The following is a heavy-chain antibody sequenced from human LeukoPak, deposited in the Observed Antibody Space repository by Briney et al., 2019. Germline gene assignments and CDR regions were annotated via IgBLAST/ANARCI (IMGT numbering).Heavy chain of an antibody. J-gene: IGHJ4*02. Sequence: SETLSLTCTVSGDSISSYYWSWIRQPPGKGLEWIGYIYYSGSTNYSPSLKSRVTISVDTSKNQFSLKLSSVTAADTAVYYCARGVVIAPQTFDYWGQGTLVTVSS. D-gene: IGHD2-21*01. CDR2: IYYSGST. V-gene: IGHV4-59*01. CDR3: ARGVVIAPQTFDY. CDR1: GDSISSYY.